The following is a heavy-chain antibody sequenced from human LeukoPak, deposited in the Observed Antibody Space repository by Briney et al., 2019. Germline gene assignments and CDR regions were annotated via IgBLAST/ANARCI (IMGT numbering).Heavy chain of an antibody. J-gene: IGHJ5*02. CDR2: IYHSGST. V-gene: IGHV4-38-2*02. D-gene: IGHD3-10*01. CDR1: GYSISSGYY. CDR3: ARDGMVRGAEGVT. Sequence: PSETLSLTCTVSGYSISSGYYWGWIRQPPGKGLEWIGSIYHSGSTYYNPSLKSRVTISVDTSKKQFSLKMSSVTAADTAVYYCARDGMVRGAEGVTWGQGTLVTVSS.